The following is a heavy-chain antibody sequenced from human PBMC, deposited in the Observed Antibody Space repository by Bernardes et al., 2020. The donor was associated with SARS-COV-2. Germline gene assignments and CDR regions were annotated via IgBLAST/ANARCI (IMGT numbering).Heavy chain of an antibody. J-gene: IGHJ4*02. CDR2: ISYEGSHK. CDR3: AKDRDIRVPTTDFDK. Sequence: GGSLRLSCAASGFSFKSHGMHWVRQTPGKGLQWVALISYEGSHKYYADSVKGRFTISRANSNNTLYLQMNSLKTEDAGVYFCAKDRDIRVPTTDFDKWGQGTLVTVSS. V-gene: IGHV3-30*18. CDR1: GFSFKSHG. D-gene: IGHD1-1*01.